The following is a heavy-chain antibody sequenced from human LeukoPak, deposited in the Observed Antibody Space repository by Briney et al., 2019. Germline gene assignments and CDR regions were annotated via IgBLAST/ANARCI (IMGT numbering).Heavy chain of an antibody. CDR2: INWNGGST. J-gene: IGHJ4*02. CDR1: GFTFDDYG. CDR3: ARAGVYYYDSSGYYVFDD. Sequence: TGGSLRLSCAASGFTFDDYGMSWVRQAPGKGLEWVSGINWNGGSTGYADSVKGRFTISRDNAKTSLYLQMNSLRAEDTALYYCARAGVYYYDSSGYYVFDDWGQGTLVTVSS. D-gene: IGHD3-22*01. V-gene: IGHV3-20*04.